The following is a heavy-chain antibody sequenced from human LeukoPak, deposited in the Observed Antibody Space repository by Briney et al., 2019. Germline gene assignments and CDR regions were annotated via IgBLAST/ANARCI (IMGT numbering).Heavy chain of an antibody. V-gene: IGHV3-30*04. Sequence: GRSLRLSCAASGFTFSSYAMHWVRQAPGKGLEWVAVISYDGSNKYYADSVKGRFTISRDNSKNTLYLQMNSLRAEDTAVYYCARDRIAAAGTWLDVWGQGTTVTVSS. CDR3: ARDRIAAAGTWLDV. J-gene: IGHJ6*02. D-gene: IGHD6-13*01. CDR2: ISYDGSNK. CDR1: GFTFSSYA.